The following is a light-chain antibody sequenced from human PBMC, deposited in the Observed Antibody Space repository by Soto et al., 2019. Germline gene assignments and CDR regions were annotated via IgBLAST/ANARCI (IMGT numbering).Light chain of an antibody. J-gene: IGKJ1*01. CDR1: QSVSSY. CDR2: DAS. Sequence: EIVLTQSPATLSLSPGERATLSCRASQSVSSYLAWYQQKPGQAPRLLIYDASTRATGIPARFSGSGSGTDFTLTISSLEPEDFAVYYCQQRSNWPPETFGQGTKVDIK. V-gene: IGKV3-11*01. CDR3: QQRSNWPPET.